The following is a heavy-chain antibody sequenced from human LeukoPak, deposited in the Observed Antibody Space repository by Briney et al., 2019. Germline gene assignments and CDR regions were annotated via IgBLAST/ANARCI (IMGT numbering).Heavy chain of an antibody. Sequence: SVKVSCKASGGTFSSHAISWVRQAPGQGLEWMGRIIPILGTTNYAQKFQGRVTITTDESTSTAYLELSSLRSGDTAVYYCAIEGYDFWSRYPLYYFDYWGQGTLVTVSS. V-gene: IGHV1-69*11. CDR3: AIEGYDFWSRYPLYYFDY. J-gene: IGHJ4*02. CDR2: IIPILGTT. CDR1: GGTFSSHA. D-gene: IGHD3-3*01.